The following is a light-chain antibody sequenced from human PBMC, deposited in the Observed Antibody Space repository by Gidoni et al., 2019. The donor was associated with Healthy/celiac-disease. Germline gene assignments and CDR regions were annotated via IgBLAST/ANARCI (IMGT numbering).Light chain of an antibody. V-gene: IGKV1-39*01. CDR2: AAS. Sequence: DNQMTPPPSSPSASVGDRVTITCRASQSISSYLNWYQQKPGKAPKLLIYAASSLQSGVPSRFSGSGSGTDFTLTISSLQPEDFATYYCQQSYSTPLTFXGXTKVEIK. CDR3: QQSYSTPLT. J-gene: IGKJ4*01. CDR1: QSISSY.